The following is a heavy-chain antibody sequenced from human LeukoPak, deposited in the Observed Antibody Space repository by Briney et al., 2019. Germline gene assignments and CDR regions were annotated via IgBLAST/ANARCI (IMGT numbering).Heavy chain of an antibody. Sequence: GGSLRLSCEASGFTFSSFGMHWVRQAPGKGLEWVAFIRYDGSNKYYADSVKGRFTISRDNSKNTLYLQMNSLRAEDTAVYYCAKSSQYQLLTDYWGQGTLVTVSS. D-gene: IGHD2-2*01. V-gene: IGHV3-30*02. CDR2: IRYDGSNK. CDR1: GFTFSSFG. CDR3: AKSSQYQLLTDY. J-gene: IGHJ4*02.